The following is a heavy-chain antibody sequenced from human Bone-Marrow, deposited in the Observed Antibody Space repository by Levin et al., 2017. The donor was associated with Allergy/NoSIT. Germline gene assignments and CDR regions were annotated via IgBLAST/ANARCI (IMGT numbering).Heavy chain of an antibody. Sequence: SVKVSCKASGGTFSSYAISWVRQAPGQGLEWMGGIIPIFGTANYAQKFQGRVTITADESTSTAYMELSSLRSEDTAVYYCARDYKELRLGELSLFSAFDIWGQGTMVTVSS. J-gene: IGHJ3*02. D-gene: IGHD3-16*02. CDR2: IIPIFGTA. V-gene: IGHV1-69*13. CDR1: GGTFSSYA. CDR3: ARDYKELRLGELSLFSAFDI.